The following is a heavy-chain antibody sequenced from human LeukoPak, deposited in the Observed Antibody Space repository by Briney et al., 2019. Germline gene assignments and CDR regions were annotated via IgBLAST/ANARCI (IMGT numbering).Heavy chain of an antibody. CDR3: ARGTIGIAVAGAYFDY. CDR2: INHSGST. J-gene: IGHJ4*02. CDR1: GGSISSGDYY. Sequence: SETLSLTCTVSGGSISSGDYYWSWIRQPPGEGLEWIGEINHSGSTNYNPSLKSRVTISVDTSKNQFSLKLSSVTAADTAVYYCARGTIGIAVAGAYFDYWGQGTLVTVSS. V-gene: IGHV4-39*07. D-gene: IGHD6-19*01.